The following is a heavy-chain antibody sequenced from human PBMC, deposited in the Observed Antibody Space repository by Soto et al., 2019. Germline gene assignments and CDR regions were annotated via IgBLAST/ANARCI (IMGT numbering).Heavy chain of an antibody. V-gene: IGHV3-23*01. CDR2: ISGSSYST. J-gene: IGHJ4*02. CDR1: GFAFSSSA. CDR3: AKDIQFSY. Sequence: GGSLRLSCAASGFAFSSSAMTWARQAPGKGLEWVSIISGSSYSTYYADSVKGRFTISRENSKNTLSLEMSGLRAEDTAIYYCAKDIQFSYWGQGTLVTVSS.